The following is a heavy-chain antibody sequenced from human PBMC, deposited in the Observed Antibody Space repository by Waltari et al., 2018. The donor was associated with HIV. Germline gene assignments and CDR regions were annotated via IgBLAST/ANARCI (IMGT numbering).Heavy chain of an antibody. CDR2: INSDGSST. CDR1: GFTFSSYW. V-gene: IGHV3-74*01. D-gene: IGHD4-17*01. J-gene: IGHJ4*02. CDR3: ARDRPPCYGGGGSDY. Sequence: EVQLVESGGGLVQPGGSLRLCCAASGFTFSSYWMHWVRQAPGKGLVWVSRINSDGSSTSDADSVKGRFTISRDNAKNTLYLQSNSLRAEDTAVYYCARDRPPCYGGGGSDYGGQGTLVTVSS.